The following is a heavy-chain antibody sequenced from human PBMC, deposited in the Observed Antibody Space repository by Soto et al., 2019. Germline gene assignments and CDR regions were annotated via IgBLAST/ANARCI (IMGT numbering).Heavy chain of an antibody. Sequence: SEPLSLTCTVSGGSISSYYWSWIRQPAGKGLEWIGRIYTSGSTNYNPSLKSRVTMSVDTSKNQFSLKLSSVTAADTAVYYCARETATVTFFDYWGQGTLVTVSS. J-gene: IGHJ4*02. V-gene: IGHV4-4*07. CDR3: ARETATVTFFDY. CDR1: GGSISSYY. CDR2: IYTSGST. D-gene: IGHD4-17*01.